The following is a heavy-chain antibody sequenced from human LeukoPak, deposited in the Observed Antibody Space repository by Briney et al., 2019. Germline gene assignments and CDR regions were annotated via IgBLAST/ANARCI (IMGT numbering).Heavy chain of an antibody. D-gene: IGHD6-19*01. V-gene: IGHV3-53*04. CDR3: ARETMAVAGTRVYYYYGMDV. Sequence: GRSVRLSCAVSGLTVSNNYIRWVRHAPGRGLEWVSVLYIGGSTCYSDSVKDRLTNSRHNSKNTLYLQMSSLRAEDTAVYYCARETMAVAGTRVYYYYGMDVWGQGTTVTVSS. J-gene: IGHJ6*02. CDR2: LYIGGST. CDR1: GLTVSNNY.